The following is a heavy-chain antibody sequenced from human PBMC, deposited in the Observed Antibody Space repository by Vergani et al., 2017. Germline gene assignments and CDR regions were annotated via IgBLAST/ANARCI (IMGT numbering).Heavy chain of an antibody. CDR2: ISYDGSNK. CDR1: GFTFISSG. CDR3: AKERRRLTMILEGGDY. D-gene: IGHD3-22*01. J-gene: IGHJ4*02. Sequence: QVQLVESGGGVVQPGRSLRLSCAASGFTFISSGMHWVRQAPGNGLEWVAVISYDGSNKYYADSVKGRFTISRDNFKNTLYLQMNSLSAEDTAVYYCAKERRRLTMILEGGDYWGQGSLVTVSS. V-gene: IGHV3-30*18.